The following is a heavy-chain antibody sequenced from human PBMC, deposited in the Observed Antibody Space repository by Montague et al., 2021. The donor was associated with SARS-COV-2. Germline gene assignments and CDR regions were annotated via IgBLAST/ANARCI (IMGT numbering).Heavy chain of an antibody. CDR1: GFTFSTCS. Sequence: SLRLSCAATGFTFSTCSMTWVRQAPGKGLEWISYISGSSGTIHYADSVKGRFIISRDNARDSLSLQMNSLRADDTAIYYCARYDSWSDYLMRTLYGMDVWGQGTTVIVSS. CDR2: ISGSSGTI. CDR3: ARYDSWSDYLMRTLYGMDV. J-gene: IGHJ6*02. V-gene: IGHV3-48*04. D-gene: IGHD3-3*01.